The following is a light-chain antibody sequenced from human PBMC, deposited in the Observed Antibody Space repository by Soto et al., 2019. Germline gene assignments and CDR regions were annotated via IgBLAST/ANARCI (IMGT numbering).Light chain of an antibody. CDR3: CSYAGTNTVV. CDR2: EGN. J-gene: IGLJ1*01. CDR1: SSDVGSYNL. Sequence: QSVLTQPASVSGSPGQSITISCTGTSSDVGSYNLVSWYQQHPGKAPKLMIYEGNKRPSGVSNRFSGSKSANTTSLTISGLQTEDEADYYCCSYAGTNTVVFGTGTKLTVL. V-gene: IGLV2-23*01.